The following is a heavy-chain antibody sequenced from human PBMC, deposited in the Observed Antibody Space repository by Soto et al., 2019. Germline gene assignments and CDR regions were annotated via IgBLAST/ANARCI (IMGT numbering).Heavy chain of an antibody. CDR2: IYIDDSDT. V-gene: IGHV5-51*01. Sequence: GESLKISCRASGYGFTIYCIGWVLQMPGKGLEWMGIIYIDDSDTRYSPSFQGQVTISGDKSISTAYLQWSSLKASDTAMYYCASRKRTSDAFDIWGQGTVVTVSS. J-gene: IGHJ3*02. CDR1: GYGFTIYC. CDR3: ASRKRTSDAFDI. D-gene: IGHD1-1*01.